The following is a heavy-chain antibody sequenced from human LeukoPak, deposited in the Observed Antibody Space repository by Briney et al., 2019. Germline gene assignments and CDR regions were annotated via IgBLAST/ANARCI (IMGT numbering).Heavy chain of an antibody. CDR3: ARDLVPAATWGSSGGEYYYYGMDV. V-gene: IGHV4-59*12. Sequence: PSETLSLTCTVSGGSISSYYWSWIRQPPGKGLEWIGYIYYSGSTNYNPSLKSRVTMSVDTSKNQFSLKLSSVTAADTAVYYCARDLVPAATWGSSGGEYYYYGMDVWGQGTTVTVSS. CDR2: IYYSGST. CDR1: GGSISSYY. J-gene: IGHJ6*02. D-gene: IGHD2-2*01.